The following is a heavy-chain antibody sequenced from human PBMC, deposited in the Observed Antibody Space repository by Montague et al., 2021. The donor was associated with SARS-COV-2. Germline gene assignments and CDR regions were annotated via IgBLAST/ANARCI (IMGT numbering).Heavy chain of an antibody. J-gene: IGHJ4*02. V-gene: IGHV4-59*13. CDR2: VYYLGSA. CDR3: ARGGERSLLERPLDY. CDR1: VHSISRYH. D-gene: IGHD3-16*01. Sequence: SETLSLTCTVSVHSISRYHWRWTGQPPSKGQARMWFVYYLGSAKNNPSLKSRVTISVDTSKNQFSLKLSSVTAADTAVYYCARGGERSLLERPLDYWGQGTLVTVSS.